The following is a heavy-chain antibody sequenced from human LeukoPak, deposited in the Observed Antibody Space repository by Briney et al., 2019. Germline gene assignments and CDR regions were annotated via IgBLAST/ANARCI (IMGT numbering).Heavy chain of an antibody. CDR1: GFTFSSYE. CDR2: ISSSGSTI. Sequence: AGGSLRLSCAASGFTFSSYEMNWVRQAPGKGLEWVSYISSSGSTIYYADSVKGRFTISRDNAKNSLYLQMNSLRAEGTAVYYCCGSVLYSSYYFDYWGQGTLVTVSS. CDR3: CGSVLYSSYYFDY. J-gene: IGHJ4*02. V-gene: IGHV3-48*03. D-gene: IGHD5-18*01.